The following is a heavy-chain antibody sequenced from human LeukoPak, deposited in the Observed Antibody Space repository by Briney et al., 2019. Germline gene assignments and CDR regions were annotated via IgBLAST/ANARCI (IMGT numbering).Heavy chain of an antibody. CDR3: VRESQQFWSVGAFDV. CDR2: IDSDGSPT. Sequence: PGGSLRLSCAASEFLFSNYWMHWVRQVPGEGLVWVSRIDSDGSPTTYAASVEGRFTISRDNAKNTLYLEMSWLRAEDTAICYCVRESQQFWSVGAFDVWGQGTTVTVSS. CDR1: EFLFSNYW. D-gene: IGHD3-3*01. V-gene: IGHV3-74*01. J-gene: IGHJ6*02.